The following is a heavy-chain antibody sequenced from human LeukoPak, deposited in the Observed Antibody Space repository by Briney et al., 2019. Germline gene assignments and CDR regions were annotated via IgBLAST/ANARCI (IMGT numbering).Heavy chain of an antibody. J-gene: IGHJ6*03. D-gene: IGHD2-2*01. CDR3: TRSGVQYCSSTSCPYYYYYYMDV. Sequence: GGSLKLSCAASGFTFSGSAMHWVRQASGKGLEWVGRIRSKANSYVTAYAASVKGRFTISRDDSKNTAYLQMNSLKTEDTAVYYCTRSGVQYCSSTSCPYYYYYYMDVWGKGTTVTVSS. CDR2: IRSKANSYVT. V-gene: IGHV3-73*01. CDR1: GFTFSGSA.